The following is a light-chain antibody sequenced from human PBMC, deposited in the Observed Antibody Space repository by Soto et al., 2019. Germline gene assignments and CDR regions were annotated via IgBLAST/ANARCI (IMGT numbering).Light chain of an antibody. CDR2: GNN. V-gene: IGLV1-44*01. CDR3: SAWDGSLSGRV. CDR1: DSNIGSHP. Sequence: QSVLTQPPSASGTPGQRVTISCSGSDSNIGSHPVNWYQQLPGTAPKLLIQGNNQRPSGVPDRFSGSKSGTSASLAISGLQSGDEADYYCSAWDGSLSGRVFGGGTKVTVL. J-gene: IGLJ3*02.